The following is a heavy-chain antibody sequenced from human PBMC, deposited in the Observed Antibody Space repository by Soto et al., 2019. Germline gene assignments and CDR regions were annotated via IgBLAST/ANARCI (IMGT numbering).Heavy chain of an antibody. D-gene: IGHD2-15*01. V-gene: IGHV3-74*01. CDR3: ARVGWDCSGGSCYSAGVLYFDY. J-gene: IGHJ4*02. Sequence: EAQLMQSGGGLVQPGGSLRLSCAASGFTFSSYWMHWVRQAPGKGLVWVSRIHSDGSRTNYADSVKGRFTISRDNAKNSLYLQMNSLRAEDTAVYYCARVGWDCSGGSCYSAGVLYFDYWGQGTLVTVSS. CDR2: IHSDGSRT. CDR1: GFTFSSYW.